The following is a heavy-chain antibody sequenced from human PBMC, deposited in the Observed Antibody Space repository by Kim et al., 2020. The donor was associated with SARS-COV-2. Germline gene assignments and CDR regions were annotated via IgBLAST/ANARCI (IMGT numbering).Heavy chain of an antibody. J-gene: IGHJ5*02. CDR3: AREGLHNWFDP. CDR2: A. Sequence: ANDAQKFQGRVMLTADESTSTAYMELTSLSAEDTATYYCAREGLHNWFDPWGQGTLVTVSS. D-gene: IGHD2-21*02. V-gene: IGHV1-69*01.